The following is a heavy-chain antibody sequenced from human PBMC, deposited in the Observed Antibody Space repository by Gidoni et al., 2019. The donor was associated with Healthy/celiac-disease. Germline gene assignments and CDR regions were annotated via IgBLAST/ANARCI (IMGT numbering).Heavy chain of an antibody. CDR2: ISWNSGSI. D-gene: IGHD6-6*01. J-gene: IGHJ6*02. CDR1: GFTFDDYA. V-gene: IGHV3-9*01. CDR3: AKDLDNSSLNRGYYGMDV. Sequence: EVQLVESGGGLVQPGRSLRLSCAASGFTFDDYAMHWVRQAPGKGLEWVSGISWNSGSIGYADSVKGRFTISRDNAKNSLYLQMNSLRAEDTALYYCAKDLDNSSLNRGYYGMDVWGQGTTVTVSS.